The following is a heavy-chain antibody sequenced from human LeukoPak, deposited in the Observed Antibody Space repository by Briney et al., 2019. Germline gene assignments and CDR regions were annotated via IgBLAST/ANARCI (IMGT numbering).Heavy chain of an antibody. J-gene: IGHJ4*02. CDR3: ARSDFWSGYDYFDY. Sequence: PGGSLRLSCAASGFTFSSYWMHWVRQAPGKGLEWVSSISSSSSYIYYADSVKGRFTISRDNAKNSLYLQMNSLRAEDTAVYYCARSDFWSGYDYFDYWGQGTLVTVSS. D-gene: IGHD3-3*01. CDR1: GFTFSSYW. V-gene: IGHV3-21*01. CDR2: ISSSSSYI.